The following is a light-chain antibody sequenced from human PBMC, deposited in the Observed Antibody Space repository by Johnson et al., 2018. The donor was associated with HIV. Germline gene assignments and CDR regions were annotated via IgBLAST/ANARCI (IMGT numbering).Light chain of an antibody. CDR1: SSNIGNNY. J-gene: IGLJ1*01. CDR3: GTWDSRRSSGLDV. Sequence: QSVLTQPPSVSAAPGQKVTISCSGSSSNIGNNYVSWYQQLPGTAPKLLIYENNKRPSGIPDRFSGSKSGTSATLGITGLQTGEEADYYCGTWDSRRSSGLDVFGTGTEVTVL. CDR2: ENN. V-gene: IGLV1-51*02.